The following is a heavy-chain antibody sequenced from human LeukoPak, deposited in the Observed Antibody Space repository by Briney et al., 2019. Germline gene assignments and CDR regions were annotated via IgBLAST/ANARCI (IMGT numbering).Heavy chain of an antibody. CDR1: GGTFSSYA. Sequence: ASVKVSCKASGGTFSSYAISWMRQAPGQGLEWMGIINPSGSSTSYAQKFQGRVTMTRDTSTSTVYMELSSLRSEDTAVYYCARGMGVGATSGYMDVWGKGTTVTVSS. J-gene: IGHJ6*03. CDR3: ARGMGVGATSGYMDV. D-gene: IGHD1-26*01. CDR2: INPSGSST. V-gene: IGHV1-46*01.